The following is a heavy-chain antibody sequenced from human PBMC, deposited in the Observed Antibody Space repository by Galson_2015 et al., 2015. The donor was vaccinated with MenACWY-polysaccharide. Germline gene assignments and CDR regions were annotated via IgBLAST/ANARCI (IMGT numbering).Heavy chain of an antibody. CDR2: IGGSGSIT. V-gene: IGHV3-23*01. CDR3: ARVRYSTVKYHFDY. Sequence: ALRLSCAAYGLTFSNYAKRWARQAPGKGLEWVSTIGGSGSITHYADSVKGRFTISRDDSKNTLSLQMNSLRAEDTAVYYCARVRYSTVKYHFDYWGQGTLVAVSS. J-gene: IGHJ4*02. D-gene: IGHD5-18*01. CDR1: GLTFSNYA.